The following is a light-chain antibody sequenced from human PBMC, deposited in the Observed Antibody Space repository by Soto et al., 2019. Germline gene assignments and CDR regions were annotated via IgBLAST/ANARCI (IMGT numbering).Light chain of an antibody. Sequence: QSALTQPASVSGSPGQSITISCTGTSSDVGSYNLVSWYQQQPGKAPKLMIYEGSKRPSGVSNRVSGSKSGNTAALTISGLQAEDEADYYCCSYAGSSSPVVFGGGTKVTVL. CDR2: EGS. V-gene: IGLV2-23*01. CDR1: SSDVGSYNL. CDR3: CSYAGSSSPVV. J-gene: IGLJ2*01.